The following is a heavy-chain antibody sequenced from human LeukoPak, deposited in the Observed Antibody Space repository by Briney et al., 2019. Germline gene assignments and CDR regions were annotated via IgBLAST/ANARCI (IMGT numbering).Heavy chain of an antibody. D-gene: IGHD4-23*01. J-gene: IGHJ6*03. V-gene: IGHV3-23*01. CDR2: ISGSGGSI. Sequence: GGSLRLSCAASGFTFSNYAMSWVRQAPGKGLEWVSAISGSGGSIYYADSVKGRFTISRDNSKNTLYLQMNSLRAEDTAVYYCATSSTVVIYYYYMDVWGKGTTVTVSS. CDR3: ATSSTVVIYYYYMDV. CDR1: GFTFSNYA.